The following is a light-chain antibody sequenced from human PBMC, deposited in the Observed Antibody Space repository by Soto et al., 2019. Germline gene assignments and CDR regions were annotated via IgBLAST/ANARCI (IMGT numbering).Light chain of an antibody. CDR3: QSYDSSLSGVV. Sequence: QSVLTQLPSVSGAPGQRVTISCTGSSSNIGAGYDVHWYQQLPGTAPKLLIYANSNRPSGVPDRFSGSKSGTSASLAIIGLQAEDEADYYCQSYDSSLSGVVFGGGTKLTVL. CDR2: ANS. CDR1: SSNIGAGYD. V-gene: IGLV1-40*01. J-gene: IGLJ2*01.